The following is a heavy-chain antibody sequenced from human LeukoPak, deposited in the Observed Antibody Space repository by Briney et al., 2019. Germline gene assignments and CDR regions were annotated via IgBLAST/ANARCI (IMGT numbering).Heavy chain of an antibody. CDR2: MNPNGDET. CDR1: GYTFTSYD. J-gene: IGHJ4*02. D-gene: IGHD5-18*01. V-gene: IGHV1-8*01. CDR3: VRESHSNVGRGLFDN. Sequence: ASVKVSCKASGYTFTSYDIHWVRQATGQGLEWIGWMNPNGDETGYAQKFQGRVTVTKSTSTSTAYLEVSSLISEDTAVYYCVRESHSNVGRGLFDNWGQGTLVTVSS.